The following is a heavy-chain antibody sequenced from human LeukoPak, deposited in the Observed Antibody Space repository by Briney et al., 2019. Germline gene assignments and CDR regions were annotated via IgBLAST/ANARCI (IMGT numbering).Heavy chain of an antibody. D-gene: IGHD3-10*01. Sequence: GGSLRLSCAAPGFTFSSYEMNWVRQAPGKGLEWVGRIKSKSDGGTTDYAAPVKGRFTISRDDSKNTLFLQVNSLKIEDTAVYYCTTVTLRPVGLWGQGTLVTVSS. CDR1: GFTFSSYE. J-gene: IGHJ4*02. CDR2: IKSKSDGGTT. CDR3: TTVTLRPVGL. V-gene: IGHV3-15*05.